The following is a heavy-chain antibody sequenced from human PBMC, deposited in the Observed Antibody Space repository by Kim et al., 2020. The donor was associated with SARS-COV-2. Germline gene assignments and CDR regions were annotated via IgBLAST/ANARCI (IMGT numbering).Heavy chain of an antibody. Sequence: YEDYVKDRFTPSRDKAKNPLYRQMTSRRAEDTAVYYCARSNYGYDPVDYWGQGTLVTVSS. V-gene: IGHV3-11*06. D-gene: IGHD4-17*01. CDR3: ARSNYGYDPVDY. J-gene: IGHJ4*02.